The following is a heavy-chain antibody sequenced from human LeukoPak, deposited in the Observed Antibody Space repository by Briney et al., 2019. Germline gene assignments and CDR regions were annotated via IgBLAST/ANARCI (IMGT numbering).Heavy chain of an antibody. D-gene: IGHD3-9*01. CDR3: ARSPDILTGENFDY. J-gene: IGHJ4*02. V-gene: IGHV1-2*02. CDR1: GYTFTGYY. Sequence: ASVKVSCKASGYTFTGYYMPWVRQAPGQGLEWMGWINPNSGGTNYAQKFQGRVTMTRDMSISTAYMELSRLRSDDTAVYYCARSPDILTGENFDYWGQGTLVTVSS. CDR2: INPNSGGT.